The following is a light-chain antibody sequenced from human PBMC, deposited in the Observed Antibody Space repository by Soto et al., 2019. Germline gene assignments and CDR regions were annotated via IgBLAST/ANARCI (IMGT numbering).Light chain of an antibody. CDR2: GAS. CDR3: QQSYRTPT. V-gene: IGKV1-39*01. J-gene: IGKJ5*01. Sequence: DIQMTQSPSSLSASVRDRVTITCRASQSISGSLSWYQQEPGKAPKLLIYGASTLQSGVPSRFSGSGSGTDYTLTISSLQPEDFATYYCQQSYRTPTFGQGTRLEIK. CDR1: QSISGS.